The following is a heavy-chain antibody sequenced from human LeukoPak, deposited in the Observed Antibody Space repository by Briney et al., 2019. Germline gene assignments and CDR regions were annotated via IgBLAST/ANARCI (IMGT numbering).Heavy chain of an antibody. D-gene: IGHD3-22*01. Sequence: ASVKVSCKASGYTFSSYGISWVRQAPGQGLEWMGWISAYNGNTNYAQKVQGRVTMTTDTSTSTAYMELRSLRSDDTAVYYCARDESYYDSSGYREWGQGTLVTVSS. CDR2: ISAYNGNT. J-gene: IGHJ4*02. CDR1: GYTFSSYG. V-gene: IGHV1-18*01. CDR3: ARDESYYDSSGYRE.